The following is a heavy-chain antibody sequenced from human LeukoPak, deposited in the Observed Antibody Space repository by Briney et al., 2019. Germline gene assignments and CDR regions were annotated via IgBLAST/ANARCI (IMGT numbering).Heavy chain of an antibody. Sequence: SETLSLTCAVYGGSFSGYYWSWIRQPPGKGLEWIGEINHSGSTNYNPSLKSRVTISVDTSKNQFSLKLSSVTAADTAVYYCARHAGYDYVWGSYRKRETFDYWGQGTLVTVSS. D-gene: IGHD3-16*02. CDR3: ARHAGYDYVWGSYRKRETFDY. V-gene: IGHV4-34*01. CDR1: GGSFSGYY. J-gene: IGHJ4*02. CDR2: INHSGST.